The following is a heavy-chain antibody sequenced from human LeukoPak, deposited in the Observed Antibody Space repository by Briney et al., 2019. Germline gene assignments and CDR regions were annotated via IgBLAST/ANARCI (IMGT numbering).Heavy chain of an antibody. J-gene: IGHJ4*02. D-gene: IGHD5-24*01. Sequence: GGSLRLSCAASRFTFSSYSMNWVRQAPGKGLEWVSSISSSSSYIYYADSVKGRFTISRDNAKNSLYLQMNSLRAEDTAVYYCARVEMATITSDYWGQGTLVTASS. V-gene: IGHV3-21*01. CDR1: RFTFSSYS. CDR2: ISSSSSYI. CDR3: ARVEMATITSDY.